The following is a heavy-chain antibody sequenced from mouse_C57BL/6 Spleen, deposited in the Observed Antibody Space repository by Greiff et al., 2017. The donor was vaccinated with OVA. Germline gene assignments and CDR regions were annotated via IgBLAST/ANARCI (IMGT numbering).Heavy chain of an antibody. J-gene: IGHJ4*01. V-gene: IGHV1-59*01. CDR3: ARPIYYYGSSYDYYAMDY. Sequence: VQLQQPGAELVRPGTSVKLSCKASGYTFTSYWMHWVKQRPGQGLEWIGVIDPSDSYTNYNQKFKGKATLTVDTSSSTAYMQLSSLTSEDSAVYYCARPIYYYGSSYDYYAMDYWGQGTSVTVSS. CDR1: GYTFTSYW. CDR2: IDPSDSYT. D-gene: IGHD1-1*01.